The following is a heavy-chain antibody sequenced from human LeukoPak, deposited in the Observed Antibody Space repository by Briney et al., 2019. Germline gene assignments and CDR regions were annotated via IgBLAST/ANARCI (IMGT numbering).Heavy chain of an antibody. Sequence: GGSLRLSCAASGFTFSSYAMSWVRQAPGKGLEWVSAISGSGGSTYYADSVKGRFTISRDNSKNTLYLQMNSLRAEDTAVYYCAGHDFWSGYYIDYWGQGTLVAVSS. J-gene: IGHJ4*02. CDR2: ISGSGGST. V-gene: IGHV3-23*01. CDR3: AGHDFWSGYYIDY. D-gene: IGHD3-3*01. CDR1: GFTFSSYA.